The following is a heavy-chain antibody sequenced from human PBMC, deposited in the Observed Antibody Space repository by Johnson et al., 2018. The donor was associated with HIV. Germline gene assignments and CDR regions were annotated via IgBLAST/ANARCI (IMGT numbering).Heavy chain of an antibody. Sequence: VQLVESGGGVVQPGRSLRLSCVASGLTFSSYAMHWVRQAPGQGLEWVAVISYDGSNKYYADSVKGRFTISRDNAKNSLYLQMNSLRAEDTALYYCAKDMGDGYNPRAVADAFDIWGQGTMVTVSS. J-gene: IGHJ3*02. V-gene: IGHV3-30-3*01. CDR1: GLTFSSYA. CDR2: ISYDGSNK. CDR3: AKDMGDGYNPRAVADAFDI. D-gene: IGHD5-24*01.